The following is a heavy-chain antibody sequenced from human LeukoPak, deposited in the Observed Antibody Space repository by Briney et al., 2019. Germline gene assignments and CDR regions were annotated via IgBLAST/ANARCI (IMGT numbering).Heavy chain of an antibody. V-gene: IGHV3-21*01. CDR1: GFTFSNYS. CDR2: ITSSSSYI. CDR3: ARAKNFDY. J-gene: IGHJ4*02. Sequence: GGSLRLSCAASGFTFSNYSMHWVRQAPGKGLEWVSSITSSSSYIHYADSVKGRFTISRDNAKNSLYLQMNSLRAEDTAVYYCARAKNFDYWGQGTLVTVSS.